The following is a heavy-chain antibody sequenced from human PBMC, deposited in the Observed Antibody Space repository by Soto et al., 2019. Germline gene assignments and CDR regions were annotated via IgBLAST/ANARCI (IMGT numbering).Heavy chain of an antibody. CDR1: GLTFNRYW. CDR2: INTDGSNT. V-gene: IGHV3-74*01. D-gene: IGHD3-22*01. Sequence: PGGSLRLSCAASGLTFNRYWMHWVRHAPGKGLVWVSHINTDGSNTNYADSVKGRFTISRDNAKSTLFLQMNSLRAEDTAVYYCAKEDSDSSGYYSPLADWGQGTLVTVSS. J-gene: IGHJ4*02. CDR3: AKEDSDSSGYYSPLAD.